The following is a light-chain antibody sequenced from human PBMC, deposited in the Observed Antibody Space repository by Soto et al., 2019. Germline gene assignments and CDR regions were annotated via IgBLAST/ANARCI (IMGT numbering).Light chain of an antibody. CDR2: AAS. V-gene: IGKV3-20*01. CDR1: QSVSSYY. J-gene: IGKJ2*01. CDR3: QQYGSSPT. Sequence: EIALTQSPGTLSLSPGERATLSCRASQSVSSYYLVWYQQKPGQAPRLLIYAASSRATGIPDRFSGSGSGTDFTLTISRLEPEDFAVYYCQQYGSSPTFGQGTKLEIK.